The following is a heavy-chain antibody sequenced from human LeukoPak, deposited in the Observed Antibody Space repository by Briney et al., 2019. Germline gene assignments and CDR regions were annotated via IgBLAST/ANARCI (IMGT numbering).Heavy chain of an antibody. CDR2: INHIGST. CDR3: ARLIARSVAAAIYFDY. J-gene: IGHJ4*02. CDR1: GGSFSGYY. Sequence: SETLSLTCAVSGGSFSGYYWTWIRQPPGKGLEWIGEINHIGSTNYNPSLRSRVTLSVDTSKNQFSLKVSSVTAADTAVYYCARLIARSVAAAIYFDYWGQGTLVTVSS. D-gene: IGHD6-13*01. V-gene: IGHV4-34*01.